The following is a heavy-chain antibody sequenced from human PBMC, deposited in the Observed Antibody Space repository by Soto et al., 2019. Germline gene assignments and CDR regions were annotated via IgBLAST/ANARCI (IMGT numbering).Heavy chain of an antibody. CDR1: GFTFDDYA. CDR2: ISWNSGSI. D-gene: IGHD6-6*01. V-gene: IGHV3-9*01. Sequence: EVQLVESGGGLVQPGRSLRLSCAASGFTFDDYAMHWVRQAPGKGLEWVSGISWNSGSIGYADSVKGRFTISRDNAXNXLXXQMNSLRAEDTALYYCAKGVYSSSPQRGYYYGMDVWGQGTTVTVSS. CDR3: AKGVYSSSPQRGYYYGMDV. J-gene: IGHJ6*02.